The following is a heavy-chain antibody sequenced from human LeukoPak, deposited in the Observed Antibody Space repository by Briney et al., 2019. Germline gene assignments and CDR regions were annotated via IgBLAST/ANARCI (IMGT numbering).Heavy chain of an antibody. CDR2: IYYSGST. Sequence: PSETLSLTCTVSGGSISSGGYYWSWIRQHPGKGLEWIGYIYYSGSTNYNPSLKSRATISVDTSKNQFSLKLSSVTAADTAVYYCARAPYGSYYTYFDYWGQGTLVTVSS. CDR1: GGSISSGGYY. D-gene: IGHD1-26*01. V-gene: IGHV4-61*08. J-gene: IGHJ4*02. CDR3: ARAPYGSYYTYFDY.